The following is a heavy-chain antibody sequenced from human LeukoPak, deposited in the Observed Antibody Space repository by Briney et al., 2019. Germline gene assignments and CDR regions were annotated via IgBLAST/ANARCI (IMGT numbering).Heavy chain of an antibody. Sequence: GGSLRLSCAASGFTFSSYGMHWVRQAPGKGLEWVAFIRYDGSNKYYADSVKGRFTISRDNSKNTLYLQMNSLRAEDTAVYYCAKDFTAYYYYYYYMDVWGKGTTVTISS. J-gene: IGHJ6*03. CDR1: GFTFSSYG. CDR2: IRYDGSNK. V-gene: IGHV3-30*02. CDR3: AKDFTAYYYYYYYMDV. D-gene: IGHD3-16*01.